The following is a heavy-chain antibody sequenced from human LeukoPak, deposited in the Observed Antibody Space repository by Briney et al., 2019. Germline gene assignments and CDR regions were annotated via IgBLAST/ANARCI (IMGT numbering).Heavy chain of an antibody. D-gene: IGHD3-22*01. J-gene: IGHJ3*02. CDR2: IIPIFGTA. V-gene: IGHV1-69*05. CDR1: GGTFSSYA. CDR3: ARSYDSSGYYSAFDI. Sequence: ASVKVSCKASGGTFSSYAISWVRQAPGQGLEWMGRIIPIFGTANYAQKFQGRVTITTDESTSTAYMELSSLRSEDTAVYYCARSYDSSGYYSAFDIWGQGTMVTVSP.